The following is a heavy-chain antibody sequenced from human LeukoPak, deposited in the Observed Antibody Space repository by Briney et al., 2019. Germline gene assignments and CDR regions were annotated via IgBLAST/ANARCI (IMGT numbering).Heavy chain of an antibody. Sequence: ASVKVSCKASGYTFTSYAMNWVRQAPGQGLEWMGWINTNTGSPTYAQGFTGRFVFSLDTSVSTAYLQISSLKAEDTAVYYCARDSNYYYYYYMDVWGKGTTVTVSS. D-gene: IGHD4-11*01. CDR2: INTNTGSP. V-gene: IGHV7-4-1*02. J-gene: IGHJ6*03. CDR1: GYTFTSYA. CDR3: ARDSNYYYYYYMDV.